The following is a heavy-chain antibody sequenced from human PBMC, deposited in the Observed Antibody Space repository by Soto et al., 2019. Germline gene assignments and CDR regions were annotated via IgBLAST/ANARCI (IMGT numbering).Heavy chain of an antibody. CDR3: ARIILTGYYGLEP. CDR1: GDSLTSYY. V-gene: IGHV4-59*01. D-gene: IGHD3-9*01. J-gene: IGHJ5*02. Sequence: QVQLQESGPGLVKPSETLSLTCSVSGDSLTSYYWTWVRQPPGKGLEWIGYIYYTGKTNYNPSLKSRVTISMDFSKNQFSLELKSLTAADTAVYYFARIILTGYYGLEPWGQGTLVIVSA. CDR2: IYYTGKT.